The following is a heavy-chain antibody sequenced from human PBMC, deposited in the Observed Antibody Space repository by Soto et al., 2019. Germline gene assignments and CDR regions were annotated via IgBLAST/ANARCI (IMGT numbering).Heavy chain of an antibody. V-gene: IGHV4-59*01. D-gene: IGHD2-15*01. CDR2: IYYSGST. CDR1: GGSISSYY. J-gene: IGHJ3*02. CDR3: ARGFREYCSGGSCYYAFDI. Sequence: SETLSLTCTVSGGSISSYYWSWIRQPPGKGLEWIGYIYYSGSTNYNPSLKSRVTISVDTSKNQFSLKLSSVTAADTAVYYCARGFREYCSGGSCYYAFDIWGQGTMVTVSS.